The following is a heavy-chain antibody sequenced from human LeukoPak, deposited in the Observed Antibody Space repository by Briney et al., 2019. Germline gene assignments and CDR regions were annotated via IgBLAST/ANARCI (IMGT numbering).Heavy chain of an antibody. J-gene: IGHJ6*03. CDR1: GGSISSYY. CDR3: ARGDRDGYNALLYYYYYMDV. Sequence: SETLSLTCTVSGGSISSYYWSWIRQPPGKGLEWLGYIYYTGSTNYNPSLKSRVTISVDTSKNQFSLKLSSVTAADTAVYYCARGDRDGYNALLYYYYYMDVWGKGTTVTVSS. V-gene: IGHV4-59*01. CDR2: IYYTGST. D-gene: IGHD5-24*01.